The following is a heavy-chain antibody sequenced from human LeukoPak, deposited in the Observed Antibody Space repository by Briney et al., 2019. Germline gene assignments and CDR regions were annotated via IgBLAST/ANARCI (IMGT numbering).Heavy chain of an antibody. CDR1: GGSISSYY. V-gene: IGHV4-59*01. J-gene: IGHJ3*02. D-gene: IGHD2-8*01. Sequence: SETLSHTCTVSGGSISSYYWSWIRQPPGKGLEWIGYIYYSGSTNYNPSLKSRVTISVDTSKNQFSLKLSSVTAADTAVYYCARHAEDAFDIWGQGTMVTVSS. CDR2: IYYSGST. CDR3: ARHAEDAFDI.